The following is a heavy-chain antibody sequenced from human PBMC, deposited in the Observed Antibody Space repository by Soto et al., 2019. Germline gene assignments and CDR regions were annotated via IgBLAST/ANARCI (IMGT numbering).Heavy chain of an antibody. CDR2: IYYSGST. J-gene: IGHJ4*02. Sequence: PSETLSLTCTVSGGSISSYYWSWIRQPPGKGLEWIGYIYYSGSTNYNPSLKSRVTISVDTSKNQFSLKLSSVTAADTAVYYCASLRGYGQFDYWGQGTLVTVSS. V-gene: IGHV4-59*08. D-gene: IGHD5-12*01. CDR3: ASLRGYGQFDY. CDR1: GGSISSYY.